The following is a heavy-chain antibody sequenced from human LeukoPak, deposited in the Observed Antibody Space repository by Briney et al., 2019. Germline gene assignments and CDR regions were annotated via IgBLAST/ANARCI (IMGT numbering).Heavy chain of an antibody. CDR2: ISSSSAYI. CDR3: ARGPRNSSSYQYFQH. D-gene: IGHD6-13*01. Sequence: HPGGSLRLSCAASGFIFSDYSMNWVRQAPGKGLEWVSSISSSSAYIYYADSVKGRFTVSRDNAKNSLSLQMDSLRVEDSAVYHCARGPRNSSSYQYFQHWGQGTLVTVSA. CDR1: GFIFSDYS. J-gene: IGHJ1*01. V-gene: IGHV3-21*01.